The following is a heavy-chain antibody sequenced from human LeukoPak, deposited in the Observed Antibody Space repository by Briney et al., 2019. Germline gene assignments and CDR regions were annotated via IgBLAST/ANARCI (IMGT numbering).Heavy chain of an antibody. D-gene: IGHD5-12*01. CDR2: IVGNGGGI. J-gene: IGHJ4*02. CDR1: GFTFSTYA. V-gene: IGHV3-23*01. CDR3: VKDRQPDSRYNFDY. Sequence: GGSLRLSCAASGFTFSTYAMNWVRQAPGKGLEWISVIVGNGGGIYYADSVKGRFTIYLQMNSLGVEDTAIYYCVKDRQPDSRYNFDYWGQGTLVTVSS.